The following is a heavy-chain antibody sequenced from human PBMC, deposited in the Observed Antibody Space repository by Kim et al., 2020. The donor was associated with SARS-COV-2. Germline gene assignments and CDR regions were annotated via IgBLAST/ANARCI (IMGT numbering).Heavy chain of an antibody. Sequence: SETLSLTCAVSGGSISSSSYYWGWIRQPTGKGLEWIGSINYSGSTYYNPSLKSRVTMTVDTSKNQFSLKHSSVTAAATAVYYCARHSLRFLEWANWFDTWGEGTLVTVSS. CDR1: GGSISSSSYY. D-gene: IGHD3-3*01. CDR2: INYSGST. J-gene: IGHJ5*02. CDR3: ARHSLRFLEWANWFDT. V-gene: IGHV4-39*01.